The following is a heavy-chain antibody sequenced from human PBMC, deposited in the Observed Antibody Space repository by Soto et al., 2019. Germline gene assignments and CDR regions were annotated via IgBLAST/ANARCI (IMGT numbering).Heavy chain of an antibody. CDR2: IWYDGSNK. CDR1: GFTFNTYG. CDR3: ARADCTGAYCYSWPFNYGVDV. J-gene: IGHJ6*02. D-gene: IGHD2-15*01. V-gene: IGHV3-33*08. Sequence: QVQLVESGGGVVQPGGSLRLSCTTSGFTFNTYGMHWVRQAPGKGLEWVAIIWYDGSNKYYADSVKGRFTISRDNSKNTLYLQMNSLRAVDTALYYCARADCTGAYCYSWPFNYGVDVWGRGTTVTVSS.